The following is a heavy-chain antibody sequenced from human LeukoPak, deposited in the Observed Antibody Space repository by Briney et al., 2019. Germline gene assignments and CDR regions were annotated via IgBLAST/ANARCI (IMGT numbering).Heavy chain of an antibody. CDR3: ARQDMAAAGAFDI. V-gene: IGHV4-39*01. D-gene: IGHD6-13*01. J-gene: IGHJ3*02. Sequence: SETLSLTCTVSGGSISSSSYYWGWIRQPPGKGLEWIGSIYYSGSTYYNPSLKSRVTISVDTSKNQFSLKLSSVTAADTAVYYCARQDMAAAGAFDIWGQGTMVTVSS. CDR1: GGSISSSSYY. CDR2: IYYSGST.